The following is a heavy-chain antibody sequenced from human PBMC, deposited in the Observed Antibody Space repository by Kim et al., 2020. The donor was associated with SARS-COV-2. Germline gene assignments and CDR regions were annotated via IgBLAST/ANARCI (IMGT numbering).Heavy chain of an antibody. V-gene: IGHV1-18*01. D-gene: IGHD6-13*01. J-gene: IGHJ4*02. Sequence: KLQGRVTMTTDTSTSTAYMELRSLRSDDTAVYYCARDSHLAAAGTVYFDYWGQGTLVTVSS. CDR3: ARDSHLAAAGTVYFDY.